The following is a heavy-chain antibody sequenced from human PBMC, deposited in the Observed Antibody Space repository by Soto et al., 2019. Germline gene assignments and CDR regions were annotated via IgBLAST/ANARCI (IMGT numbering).Heavy chain of an antibody. CDR1: GYTFTGYY. D-gene: IGHD3-10*01. J-gene: IGHJ6*02. CDR2: INPNSGGT. Sequence: AASLKVSCKASGYTFTGYYIHWVRQAPGQGLEWMGWINPNSGGTYYAQNFEGRVTMTRDTSSSTAYMELSRLSSDDTATYYCARGGGGVIVVQGLDVWGQGTAVTVSS. CDR3: ARGGGGVIVVQGLDV. V-gene: IGHV1-2*02.